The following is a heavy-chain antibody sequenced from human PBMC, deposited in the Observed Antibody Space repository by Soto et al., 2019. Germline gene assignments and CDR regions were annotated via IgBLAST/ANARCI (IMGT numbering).Heavy chain of an antibody. CDR3: ARVLDSRSWYGKGDWFEP. CDR1: GGSISSYY. Sequence: SETLSLTCTVSGGSISSYYWSWIGQPPGKGLEWIGYIYYSGSTNYNPSLKSRVTISVDTSKNQFSLKLSSVTAADRAVYYCARVLDSRSWYGKGDWFEPWSQGTLVTSPQ. J-gene: IGHJ5*02. D-gene: IGHD6-13*01. V-gene: IGHV4-59*01. CDR2: IYYSGST.